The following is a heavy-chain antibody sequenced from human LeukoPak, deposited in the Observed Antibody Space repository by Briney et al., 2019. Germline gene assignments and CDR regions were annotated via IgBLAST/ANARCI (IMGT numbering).Heavy chain of an antibody. J-gene: IGHJ6*02. CDR2: ISAYNGST. V-gene: IGHV1-18*01. CDR1: GYTFTSYR. CDR3: ASSKSVRETYDYYGMDV. Sequence: GASVKVSCKASGYTFTSYRISWVRQAPGQGLEWMGWISAYNGSTKYAQKLQGRVTMTTDTSTRTAYMELRSLRSDDTGVYYCASSKSVRETYDYYGMDVWGQGTTVTVSS. D-gene: IGHD3-10*01.